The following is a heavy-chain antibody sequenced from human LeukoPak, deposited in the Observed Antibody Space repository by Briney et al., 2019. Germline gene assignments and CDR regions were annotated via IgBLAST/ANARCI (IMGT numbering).Heavy chain of an antibody. J-gene: IGHJ6*02. CDR2: INSDGSST. CDR3: ARGQRAYDYYGMDV. CDR1: GFTFSSYW. V-gene: IGHV3-74*01. Sequence: GGSLRLSCAASGFTFSSYWMHWVRQAPGKGLVWVSRINSDGSSTSYADSVKGRFTISRDNAKNTLYLQMNSLRAEDTAVYYCARGQRAYDYYGMDVWGQGTTVTVSS.